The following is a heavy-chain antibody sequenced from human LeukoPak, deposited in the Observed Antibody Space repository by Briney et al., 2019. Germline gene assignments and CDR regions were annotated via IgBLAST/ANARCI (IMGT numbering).Heavy chain of an antibody. CDR3: ASLDPFDY. CDR2: INSDGTKT. CDR1: GFTFRSYE. Sequence: GGSLRLSCAASGFTFRSYEMYWVRLAPGKGLTWVSRINSDGTKTDYADSVKGRFTISRDNSKNTLYLQMNSLRAEDTAIYYCASLDPFDYWGQGTLVTVSS. V-gene: IGHV3-74*01. J-gene: IGHJ4*02.